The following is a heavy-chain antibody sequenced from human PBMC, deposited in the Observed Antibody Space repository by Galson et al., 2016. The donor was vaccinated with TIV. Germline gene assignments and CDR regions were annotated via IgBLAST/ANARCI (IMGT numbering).Heavy chain of an antibody. CDR1: GFSLSTNGMR. D-gene: IGHD3-22*01. Sequence: PALVKPTQTLTLTCTFSGFSLSTNGMRVSWIRQPPGKALEWLARIDGDDDKFYSTSLKTRLTISKDTSKNQVVLTMTNMDPVDTATYYCARSLFSDYSGYWVDHWGQGTLVTVSS. V-gene: IGHV2-70*04. J-gene: IGHJ4*02. CDR3: ARSLFSDYSGYWVDH. CDR2: IDGDDDK.